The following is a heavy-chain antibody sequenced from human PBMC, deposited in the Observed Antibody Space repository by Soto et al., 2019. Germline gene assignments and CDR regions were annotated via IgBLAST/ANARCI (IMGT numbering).Heavy chain of an antibody. V-gene: IGHV3-30*18. CDR3: AKGSMVRGYNWFDP. CDR1: GFTFSSYG. Sequence: GGSLRLSCAASGFTFSSYGMHWVRQAPGKGLEWVAVISYDGSNKYYADSVKGRFTISRDNSKNTLYLQMNSLRAEDTAVYYCAKGSMVRGYNWFDPWGQGTLVTVSS. CDR2: ISYDGSNK. J-gene: IGHJ5*02. D-gene: IGHD3-10*01.